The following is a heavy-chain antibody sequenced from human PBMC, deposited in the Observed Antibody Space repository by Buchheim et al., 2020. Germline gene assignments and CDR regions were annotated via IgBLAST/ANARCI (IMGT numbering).Heavy chain of an antibody. CDR3: ASGDANFDH. V-gene: IGHV3-48*01. J-gene: IGHJ4*02. CDR2: ISSGSSTI. Sequence: EVQVVESGGGLVQPGGSLRLSCAASGISFRSSDMNWVRQAPGKGLEWVSYISSGSSTIYYADSVKGRLTISRDNAKNSLFLPMNSLRVEDTAVYYCASGDANFDHWGQGTL. CDR1: GISFRSSD. D-gene: IGHD2-8*01.